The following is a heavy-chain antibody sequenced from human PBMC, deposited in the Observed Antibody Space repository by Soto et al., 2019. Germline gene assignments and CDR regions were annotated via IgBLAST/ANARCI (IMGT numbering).Heavy chain of an antibody. J-gene: IGHJ5*02. D-gene: IGHD2-15*01. CDR1: GFIVTSDY. CDR2: IFSGGNT. V-gene: IGHV3-53*01. CDR3: ARGGDYCRGGRCYPHEFDP. Sequence: EVQLVESGGGLIQPGKSLRLSCEASGFIVTSDYMSWVRQAPGKGLEWVSVIFSGGNTYYADSVKGRFTISRDYSKNTLFLQMNSLIAEDTAVYYCARGGDYCRGGRCYPHEFDPWGQGTLVTVSS.